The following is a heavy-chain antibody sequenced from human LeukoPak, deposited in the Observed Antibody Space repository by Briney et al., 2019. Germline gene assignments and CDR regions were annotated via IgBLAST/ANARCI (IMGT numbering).Heavy chain of an antibody. CDR1: GITLSNYG. V-gene: IGHV3-23*01. CDR2: ISDSGGRT. CDR3: AKRGVVIRVILVGFHKEANYFDS. J-gene: IGHJ4*02. D-gene: IGHD3-10*01. Sequence: GGSLRLSCAVSGITLSNYGMSWVRQAPGKWLEWVAGISDSGGRTNYADSVKGRFTISRDNPKNTLYLQMNSLRAEDTAVYLCAKRGVVIRVILVGFHKEANYFDSWGQGALVTVSS.